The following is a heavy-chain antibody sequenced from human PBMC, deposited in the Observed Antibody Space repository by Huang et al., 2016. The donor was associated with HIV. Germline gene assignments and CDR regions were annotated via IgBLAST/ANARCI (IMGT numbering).Heavy chain of an antibody. V-gene: IGHV3-30*02. Sequence: QVQLVESGGGVVQPGGSLRLSFAATGFPFSSYAMHWVRQAPGKGLEWVSYKQFDGVNKKYADSVKGRFTISRDNSKNTLYLQISSLRAEDTAVYYCVKFTIDDSSVAAWGQGTLVTVS. J-gene: IGHJ5*02. CDR3: VKFTIDDSSVAA. D-gene: IGHD6-19*01. CDR1: GFPFSSYA. CDR2: KQFDGVNK.